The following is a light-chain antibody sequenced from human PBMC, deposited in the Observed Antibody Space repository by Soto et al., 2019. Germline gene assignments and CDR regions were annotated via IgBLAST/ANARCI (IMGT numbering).Light chain of an antibody. J-gene: IGKJ2*01. CDR2: AAS. Sequence: AIQVTQSPSSLSASVGDRVTITCRATQGYRSDLGWYQQKPGKAPKLLIYAASDLQAEVPSRFSGSGSGTDFTLTISSLQAEDSAVYYCQQYAGSPRTFGRGTKVDIK. CDR1: QGYRSD. V-gene: IGKV1-6*01. CDR3: QQYAGSPRT.